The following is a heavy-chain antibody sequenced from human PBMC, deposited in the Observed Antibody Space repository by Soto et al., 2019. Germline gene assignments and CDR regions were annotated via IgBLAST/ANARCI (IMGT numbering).Heavy chain of an antibody. CDR2: IYDSGST. CDR1: GGSISSDY. D-gene: IGHD2-8*01. J-gene: IGHJ2*01. CDR3: AREIMPLTNDWYFDL. Sequence: PSETLSLTCTVSGGSISSDYCSWIRQPPGKGLEWIGHIYDSGSTNYNPSLKSRLTISVDTSKNQFSLRLSSVTAADTAVYYCAREIMPLTNDWYFDLWGRGTLVTVSS. V-gene: IGHV4-59*12.